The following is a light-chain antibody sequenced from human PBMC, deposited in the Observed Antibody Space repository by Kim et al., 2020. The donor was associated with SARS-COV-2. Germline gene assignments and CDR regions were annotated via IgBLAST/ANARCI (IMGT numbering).Light chain of an antibody. J-gene: IGLJ3*02. CDR1: SSDVGGYNY. CDR2: GVT. V-gene: IGLV2-11*03. CDR3: FSYAGSSSLV. Sequence: GQSVTISCTGTSSDVGGYNYVSWYQQHPGKAPKLMTYGVTERPSGVPDRFSGSKSGNTASLTISGLQAEDEADYYCFSYAGSSSLVFGGGTKVTVL.